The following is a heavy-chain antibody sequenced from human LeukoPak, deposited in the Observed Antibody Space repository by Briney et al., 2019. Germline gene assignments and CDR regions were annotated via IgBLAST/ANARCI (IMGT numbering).Heavy chain of an antibody. CDR3: ARYALLANYYYYGMDV. CDR1: GYTFTSYG. V-gene: IGHV1-18*01. J-gene: IGHJ6*02. Sequence: ASVKVSCKASGYTFTSYGISWVRQAPGQGLECMGWISAYNGNTNYAQKLQGRVTMTTDTSTSTAYMELSRLRSDDTAVYYCARYALLANYYYYGMDVWGQGTTVTVSS. CDR2: ISAYNGNT.